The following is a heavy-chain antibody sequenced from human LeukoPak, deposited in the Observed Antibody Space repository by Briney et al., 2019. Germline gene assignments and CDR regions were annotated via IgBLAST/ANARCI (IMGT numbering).Heavy chain of an antibody. J-gene: IGHJ6*03. D-gene: IGHD3-10*01. CDR3: ARRSMVQHMDV. V-gene: IGHV7-4-1*02. CDR1: GYTFTNYA. CDR2: INTNTGNP. Sequence: ASVKVSCKASGYTFTNYAMNWVRQAPGQGLEWMGWINTNTGNPTYAQGFTGRFVFPLDTSVSTAYLQISSLKAEDTAVYYCARRSMVQHMDVRGKGTTVTVSS.